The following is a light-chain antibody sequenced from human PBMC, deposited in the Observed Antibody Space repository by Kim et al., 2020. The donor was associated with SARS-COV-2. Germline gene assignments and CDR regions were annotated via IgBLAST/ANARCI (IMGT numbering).Light chain of an antibody. J-gene: IGKJ2*01. CDR1: QKVAGNF. CDR3: QQYGPSPPYT. CDR2: GTS. Sequence: SPDEIAAPSCTASQKVAGNFLVWYQHRPDQAPRLLIFGTSIRATGVPDRFVGSGSGTDFTLTITRLEPEDFATYYCQQYGPSPPYTCGQGTKLEI. V-gene: IGKV3-20*01.